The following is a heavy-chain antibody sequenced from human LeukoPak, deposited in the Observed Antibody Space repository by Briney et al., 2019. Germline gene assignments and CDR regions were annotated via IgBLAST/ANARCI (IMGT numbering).Heavy chain of an antibody. V-gene: IGHV1-69-2*01. D-gene: IGHD4-23*01. Sequence: ASVKVSCKASGYTFTGYYMHWVQQAPGKGLEWMGLVDPEDGETIYAEKFQGRVTITADTSTDTAYMELSSLRSEDTAGYYCATDYGGNSGYWGQGTLVTVSP. CDR3: ATDYGGNSGY. CDR2: VDPEDGET. J-gene: IGHJ4*02. CDR1: GYTFTGYY.